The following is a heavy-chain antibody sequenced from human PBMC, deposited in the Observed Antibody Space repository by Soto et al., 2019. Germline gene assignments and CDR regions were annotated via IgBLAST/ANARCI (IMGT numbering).Heavy chain of an antibody. CDR3: AKWDDGPISSGSYPH. CDR1: GFTFSSYA. V-gene: IGHV3-23*01. J-gene: IGHJ4*02. D-gene: IGHD1-26*01. CDR2: ISGSGGST. Sequence: GGSLRLSCAASGFTFSSYAMSWVRQAPGKGLEWVSAISGSGGSTYYADSVKGRFTISRDNSKNTLYLQMNSLRAEDTAVYYCAKWDDGPISSGSYPHWGQGTLVTVSS.